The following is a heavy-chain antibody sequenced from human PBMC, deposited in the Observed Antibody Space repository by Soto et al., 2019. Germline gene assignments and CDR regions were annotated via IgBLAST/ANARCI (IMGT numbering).Heavy chain of an antibody. CDR1: GYTFIMYG. Sequence: QVQLAQSANEVKKPGASVRVSCKAAGYTFIMYGIAWVRQAPGQGLEWMGWISPYNDYTVYAQKFQGRVSMTADTSTRIVYMNLRGLKSDDTAVYYCARGGYYDNSWGKLSHYGLDVWGQGTSVSVSS. CDR3: ARGGYYDNSWGKLSHYGLDV. D-gene: IGHD3-16*01. CDR2: ISPYNDYT. V-gene: IGHV1-18*01. J-gene: IGHJ6*02.